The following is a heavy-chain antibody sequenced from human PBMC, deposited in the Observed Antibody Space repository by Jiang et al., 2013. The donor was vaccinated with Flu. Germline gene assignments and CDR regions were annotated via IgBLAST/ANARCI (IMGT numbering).Heavy chain of an antibody. CDR2: IYYSGST. CDR3: ARSDYYYYGVDV. CDR1: GDSISNGNYY. Sequence: SQTLSLTCSVSGDSISNGNYYWNWIRQSPGKGLEWIGYIYYSGSTHFNPSLKSRVTISGDTSKNHFSLRLTSVTAADTAVYYCARSDYYYYGVDVWGPRDH. J-gene: IGHJ6*01. V-gene: IGHV4-30-4*01.